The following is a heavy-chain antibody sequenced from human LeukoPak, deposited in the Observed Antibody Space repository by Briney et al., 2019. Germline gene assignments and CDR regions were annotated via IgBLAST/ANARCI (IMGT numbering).Heavy chain of an antibody. J-gene: IGHJ4*02. CDR1: GGSISSYY. D-gene: IGHD3-22*01. Sequence: PSETLSLTCTVSGGSISSYYWSWIRQPPGKGLEWIWHIYYSGGTNYTPSLKSRVSISVDTTKNQVSLKLSSVTAADTAVYYCAGHTSSGYYVFEYWGQGTLVTVSS. CDR3: AGHTSSGYYVFEY. CDR2: IYYSGGT. V-gene: IGHV4-59*08.